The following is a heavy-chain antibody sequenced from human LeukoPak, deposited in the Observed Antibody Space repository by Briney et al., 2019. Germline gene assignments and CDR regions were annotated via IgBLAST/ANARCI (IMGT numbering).Heavy chain of an antibody. D-gene: IGHD3/OR15-3a*01. CDR2: ISSSSSYI. V-gene: IGHV3-21*04. CDR3: AKDGRGLPDS. CDR1: GFTFSSYS. J-gene: IGHJ5*01. Sequence: GGSLRLSCAASGFTFSSYSMNWVRQAPGKGLEWVSSISSSSSYIYYADSVKGRFTISRDNAKNSLYLQMNSLRVEDTAIYYCAKDGRGLPDSWGQGTLVTVSS.